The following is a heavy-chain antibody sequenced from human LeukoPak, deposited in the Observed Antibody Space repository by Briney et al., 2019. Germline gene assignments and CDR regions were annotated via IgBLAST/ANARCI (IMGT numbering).Heavy chain of an antibody. Sequence: SVKVSCKASGGTFSSYAISWVRQAPGQGLEWMGGIIPIFGTANYAQKFQGRVTITTDESTSTAYMELSSLRSEDTAVYYCARARVHDYGGNSGGDYYYYMDVWGKGTTVTVSS. CDR1: GGTFSSYA. CDR2: IIPIFGTA. J-gene: IGHJ6*03. V-gene: IGHV1-69*05. D-gene: IGHD4-23*01. CDR3: ARARVHDYGGNSGGDYYYYMDV.